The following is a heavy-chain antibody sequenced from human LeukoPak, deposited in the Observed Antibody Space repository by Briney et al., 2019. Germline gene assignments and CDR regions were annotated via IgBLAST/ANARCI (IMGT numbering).Heavy chain of an antibody. D-gene: IGHD3-3*01. J-gene: IGHJ5*02. CDR2: IYYTGTT. CDR3: ASGYDFWSGYYAPMDNWFDP. V-gene: IGHV4-39*07. Sequence: SETLSLTCTVSGGSMTISNFYWAWIRQPPGKGLEWIGSIYYTGTTYYNPSLKNRVNFSVDTSKNQFSLRLSSVTAADTAVYYCASGYDFWSGYYAPMDNWFDPWGQGTLVTVSS. CDR1: GGSMTISNFY.